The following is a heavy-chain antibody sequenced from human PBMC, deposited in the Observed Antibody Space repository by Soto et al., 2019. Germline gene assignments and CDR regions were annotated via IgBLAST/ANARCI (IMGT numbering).Heavy chain of an antibody. CDR3: ARGYCGYGTCNNWILNWLDP. D-gene: IGHD2-21*01. Sequence: QVQLVQSGAEVKKPGSSVKVSCKASGVTLSDYPINWVRQAPGQGLEWMGGLLPIFGTTIYAQKFQGRLTITADESTNTAYIELSDLRPEDTAIFYCARGYCGYGTCNNWILNWLDPWGQGTLVTVSS. CDR2: LLPIFGTT. CDR1: GVTLSDYP. J-gene: IGHJ5*02. V-gene: IGHV1-69*01.